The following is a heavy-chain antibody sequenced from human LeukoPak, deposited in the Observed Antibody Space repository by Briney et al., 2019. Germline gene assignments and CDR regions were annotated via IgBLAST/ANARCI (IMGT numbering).Heavy chain of an antibody. D-gene: IGHD6-13*01. V-gene: IGHV3-30-3*01. J-gene: IGHJ3*02. CDR1: GFTFSSFP. CDR2: ISSDGNNK. CDR3: ARDNSHSRIYSTRGNAFDI. Sequence: GGSLRLSCAASGFTFSSFPMHWVRQAPGKGLEWVAVISSDGNNKYYADSVKGRFTISRDNSKNTLYLPMNSLGVEDTAVYYCARDNSHSRIYSTRGNAFDIWGQGTMVTVSS.